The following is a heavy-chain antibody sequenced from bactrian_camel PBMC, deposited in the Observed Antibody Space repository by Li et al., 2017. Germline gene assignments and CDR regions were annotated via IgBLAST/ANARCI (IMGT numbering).Heavy chain of an antibody. CDR3: AALPIQYTRIAWQGQCRGGTDSAY. Sequence: HVQLVESGGGSVQAGGSLRLSCAASGYNSSAYSMAWFRQAPGKEREGIAAIDTRGDPTYSEPVKRRFAVSRDSARNTLYLQMNDLDPDDTATYVCAALPIQYTRIAWQGQCRGGTDSAYWGPGTQVTVS. J-gene: IGHJ6*01. CDR1: GYNSSAYS. D-gene: IGHD7*01. V-gene: IGHV3S1*01. CDR2: IDTRGDPT.